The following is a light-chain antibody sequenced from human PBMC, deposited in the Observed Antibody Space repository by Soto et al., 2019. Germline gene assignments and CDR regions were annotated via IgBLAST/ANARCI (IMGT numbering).Light chain of an antibody. Sequence: QSALTQPASVSGSPGQSITISCTGTSSDVGGYAYVSWYQHHPGKAPKLLIYEVSQRPSKFSNRFSGSKSGNTASLTISGRQAEDEADYYCSSYTSSNTLVFGTGTKLTVL. CDR3: SSYTSSNTLV. V-gene: IGLV2-14*01. CDR2: EVS. CDR1: SSDVGGYAY. J-gene: IGLJ1*01.